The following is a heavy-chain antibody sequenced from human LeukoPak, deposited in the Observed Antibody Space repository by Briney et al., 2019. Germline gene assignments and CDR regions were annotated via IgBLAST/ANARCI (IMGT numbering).Heavy chain of an antibody. V-gene: IGHV1-24*01. CDR1: GYTLTELS. CDR2: FDPEDGET. CDR3: ATAQGLLADYFDY. J-gene: IGHJ4*02. Sequence: ASVKVSCKVSGYTLTELSMHWVRQAPGKGLEWIGGFDPEDGETIYAQKFQGRVTMTEDTSTDTAYMELSSLRSEDTAVYYCATAQGLLADYFDYWGQGTLVTVSS.